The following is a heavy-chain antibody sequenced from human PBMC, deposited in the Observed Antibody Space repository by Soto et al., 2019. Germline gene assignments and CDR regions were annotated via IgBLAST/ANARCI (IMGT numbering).Heavy chain of an antibody. V-gene: IGHV3-66*01. CDR2: ISLGGSA. CDR3: ARDTFGGAYDFWP. Sequence: EVQLVESGGGLVQPGGSLRLSCAASGFTVSSDYMTWVRQAPGKGLEWVSVISLGGSAYYADSVKGRFTISRDNSKNTLYLQMNSLRAEDTAVYYCARDTFGGAYDFWPGGQGTLVTVSS. J-gene: IGHJ4*02. CDR1: GFTVSSDY. D-gene: IGHD3-3*01.